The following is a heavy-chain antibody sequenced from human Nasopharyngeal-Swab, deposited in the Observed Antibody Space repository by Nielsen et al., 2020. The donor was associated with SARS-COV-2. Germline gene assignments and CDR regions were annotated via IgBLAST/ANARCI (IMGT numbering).Heavy chain of an antibody. D-gene: IGHD5-12*01. V-gene: IGHV3-23*01. J-gene: IGHJ6*02. CDR1: GFIFKNYA. Sequence: GGSLRLSCSASGFIFKNYAMNWVRQAPGRGLEWVSAISGADDSTKYADSVKGRFTISIDNSKNTLDLQMNSLRAEDTAMYYCAKDRDSGDDSGEYYHYYGMDVWGQGTSVTVS. CDR3: AKDRDSGDDSGEYYHYYGMDV. CDR2: ISGADDST.